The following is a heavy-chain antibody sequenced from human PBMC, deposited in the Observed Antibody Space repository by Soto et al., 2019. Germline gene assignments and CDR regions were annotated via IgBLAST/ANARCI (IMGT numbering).Heavy chain of an antibody. D-gene: IGHD3-10*01. V-gene: IGHV4-31*03. J-gene: IGHJ4*02. CDR3: ATLYMVRGVRTFDY. Sequence: QVQLQESGPGLVKPSQTLSLTCTVSGGSISSGGYYWSWIRQHPGKGLEWIGYIYYTGSTYYNPSLKRRVTLSVDTSKNQVSLKLSSVTAADTAVYYCATLYMVRGVRTFDYWGQGTLVTVSS. CDR1: GGSISSGGYY. CDR2: IYYTGST.